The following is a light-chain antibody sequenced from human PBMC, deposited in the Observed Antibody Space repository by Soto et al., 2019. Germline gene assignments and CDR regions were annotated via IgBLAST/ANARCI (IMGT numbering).Light chain of an antibody. CDR1: QSISNY. Sequence: DMEMTQSPSSLSASVGDRVTITCRASQSISNYLNWYQHKPGKVPKLLIYAASSLEGGVPTRFSGSGSGTDFTLTISRVEPEDFATYYCQQYGSTPWTFGRGTKVEIK. CDR2: AAS. CDR3: QQYGSTPWT. J-gene: IGKJ1*01. V-gene: IGKV1-39*01.